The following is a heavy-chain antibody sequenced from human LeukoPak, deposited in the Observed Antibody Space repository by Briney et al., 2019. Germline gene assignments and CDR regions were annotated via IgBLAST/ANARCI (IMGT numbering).Heavy chain of an antibody. CDR2: IRYDGSNK. Sequence: GESLKISCAASGFTFSSYGMHWVRQAPGKGLEWVAFIRYDGSNKYYADSVKGRFTISRDNSKNTLYLQMNSLRAEDTAVYYCAKDLRPKDYIVLMVYAIGFWGQGTLVTVSS. J-gene: IGHJ4*02. CDR3: AKDLRPKDYIVLMVYAIGF. CDR1: GFTFSSYG. D-gene: IGHD2-8*01. V-gene: IGHV3-30*02.